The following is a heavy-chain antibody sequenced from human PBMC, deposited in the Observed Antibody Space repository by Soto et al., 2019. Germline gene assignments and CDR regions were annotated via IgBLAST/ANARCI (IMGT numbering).Heavy chain of an antibody. V-gene: IGHV1-2*02. D-gene: IGHD4-17*01. J-gene: IGHJ4*02. Sequence: GASVKVSCKASGYTFTGYYMHWVRHAPGQGLEWMGWINPNSGGTNYAQKFQGRVTMTRDTSISTAYMELSRLRSDDTAVYYWARDLINDGDYADYWGQGTLVTVSS. CDR2: INPNSGGT. CDR1: GYTFTGYY. CDR3: ARDLINDGDYADY.